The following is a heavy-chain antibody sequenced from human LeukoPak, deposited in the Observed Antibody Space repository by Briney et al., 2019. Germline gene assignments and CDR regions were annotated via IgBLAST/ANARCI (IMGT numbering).Heavy chain of an antibody. V-gene: IGHV4-39*07. J-gene: IGHJ5*02. CDR2: IDYSGST. CDR1: GGSISSSSYY. CDR3: ARVAWPPFFRFDP. Sequence: SETLSLTCTVSGGSISSSSYYWGWLRQPPGKGLEWIGSIDYSGSTYYNPSLKSRVTISVDTSKNQFSLKLSSVTAADTAVYYCARVAWPPFFRFDPWGQGTLVTVSS.